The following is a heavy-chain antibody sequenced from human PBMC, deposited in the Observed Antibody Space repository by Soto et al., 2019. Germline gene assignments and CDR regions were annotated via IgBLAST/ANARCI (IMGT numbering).Heavy chain of an antibody. J-gene: IGHJ3*02. CDR3: AKDVGRNSVLPFDI. V-gene: IGHV3-30*18. Sequence: QVQLVESGGGVVQPGRSLRLSCAASGFTFSSYGMHWVRQAPGKGLEWVAVISYDGSNKYYADSVKGRFTISRDNSKNTPYLQMNSLRAEDTAVYYCAKDVGRNSVLPFDIWGQGTMVTVSS. CDR2: ISYDGSNK. CDR1: GFTFSSYG. D-gene: IGHD1-1*01.